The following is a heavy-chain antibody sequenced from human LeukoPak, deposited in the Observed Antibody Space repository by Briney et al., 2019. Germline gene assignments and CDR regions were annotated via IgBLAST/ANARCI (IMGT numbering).Heavy chain of an antibody. CDR2: FDPADGET. CDR3: VTDPYTTTDDYNFEPRGAF. V-gene: IGHV1-24*01. CDR1: GYTLTELS. D-gene: IGHD5-24*01. Sequence: GASVKVSCKAPGYTLTELSIHWVRQPSGKGLEWMGAFDPADGETIYAQKFQGRVTMTADTSTDTAYMELSSLTSDDTAVYYCVTDPYTTTDDYNFEPRGAFWGQGTLVTVSS. J-gene: IGHJ4*02.